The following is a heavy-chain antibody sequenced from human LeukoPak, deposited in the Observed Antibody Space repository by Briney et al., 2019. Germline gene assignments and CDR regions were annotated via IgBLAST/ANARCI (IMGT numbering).Heavy chain of an antibody. J-gene: IGHJ6*04. CDR3: ARELGYCSGGSCFNPRGVYYYYGMDA. V-gene: IGHV3-21*01. D-gene: IGHD2-15*01. CDR1: GFTFSSYS. CDR2: ISSSSSYI. Sequence: GGSLRLSCAASGFTFSSYSMNWVRQAPGKGLEWVSSISSSSSYIYYADSVKGRFTISRDNAKNSLYLQMNSLRAEDTAVYYCARELGYCSGGSCFNPRGVYYYYGMDAWGKGTTVTVSS.